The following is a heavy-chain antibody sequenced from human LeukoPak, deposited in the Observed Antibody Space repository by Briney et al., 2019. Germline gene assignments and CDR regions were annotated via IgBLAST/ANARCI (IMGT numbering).Heavy chain of an antibody. Sequence: SETLPLTCAVYGESFSAYYWSWIRQPPGKGLEWIGYIYYSGSTNYNPSLKSRVTISVDTSKNQFSLKLSSVTAADTAVYYCARSVPGYCSSTSCYSIDFDYWGQGTLVTVSS. CDR2: IYYSGST. J-gene: IGHJ4*02. V-gene: IGHV4-59*01. D-gene: IGHD2-2*03. CDR3: ARSVPGYCSSTSCYSIDFDY. CDR1: GESFSAYY.